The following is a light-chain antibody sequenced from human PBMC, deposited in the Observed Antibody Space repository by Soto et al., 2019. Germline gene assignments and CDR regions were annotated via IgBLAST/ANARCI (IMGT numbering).Light chain of an antibody. CDR1: QYVSSN. J-gene: IGKJ2*01. CDR3: QQYNNWPPYT. V-gene: IGKV3-15*01. Sequence: EIVMTQYPATLSVSPGERATLSCRASQYVSSNLAWYQQKPGQAPKLPIYDASTRATGIPARFSGSGSGTEFTHTISSLQSEDVAVYYGQQYNNWPPYTFGQGTKLEIK. CDR2: DAS.